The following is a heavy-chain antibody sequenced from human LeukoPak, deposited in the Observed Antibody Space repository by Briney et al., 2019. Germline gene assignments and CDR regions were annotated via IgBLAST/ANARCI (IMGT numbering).Heavy chain of an antibody. D-gene: IGHD4-17*01. Sequence: GGSLRLSCAASGFTFSSYWMHWVRQTPGKGXXWVSRINGAGSSISYADSVKGRVTISRDNAKNTLYLQMNNLRAEDTAVYYCARGGDYKNDYWGQGTLVTVSS. V-gene: IGHV3-74*01. J-gene: IGHJ4*02. CDR1: GFTFSSYW. CDR2: INGAGSSI. CDR3: ARGGDYKNDY.